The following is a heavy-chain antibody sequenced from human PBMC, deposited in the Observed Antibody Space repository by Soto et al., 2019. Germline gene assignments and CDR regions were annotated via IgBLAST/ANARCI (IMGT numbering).Heavy chain of an antibody. J-gene: IGHJ6*02. Sequence: QVQLVQSGAEVKKPGSSVKVSCKASGGTFSSYAISWVRQAPGQGLEWMGGIIPIFGTANYAQTVQGRVTITADESTSTAYMELSSLRSEDTAVYYCARDPHSSGSHYYYYDGMDVWGQGCTVTVSS. D-gene: IGHD3-22*01. CDR2: IIPIFGTA. CDR3: ARDPHSSGSHYYYYDGMDV. V-gene: IGHV1-69*01. CDR1: GGTFSSYA.